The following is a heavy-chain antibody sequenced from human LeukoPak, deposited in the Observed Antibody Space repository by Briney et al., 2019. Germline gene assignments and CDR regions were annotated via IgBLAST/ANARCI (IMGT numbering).Heavy chain of an antibody. V-gene: IGHV3-7*01. D-gene: IGHD2-21*01. CDR2: IKHDGSEK. Sequence: GGSLRLSCAASGFPFSSYAMSWVRQAPGKGLEWVANIKHDGSEKYYADSVKGRFTISRDNSKNSLYLQMNSLRAEDTAVYYCARHTKGRTYGMDVWGQGTTVTVSS. CDR1: GFPFSSYA. CDR3: ARHTKGRTYGMDV. J-gene: IGHJ6*02.